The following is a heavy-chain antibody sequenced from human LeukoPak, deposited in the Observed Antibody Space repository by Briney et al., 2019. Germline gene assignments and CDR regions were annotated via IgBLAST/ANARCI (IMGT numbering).Heavy chain of an antibody. CDR1: GFMFSSYW. D-gene: IGHD3-10*01. Sequence: GGSLRLSCAASGFMFSSYWMSWVRQAPGKGLEWVSVITSSGGSTYYADSVKGRFTVSRDNSKNTQYLQMSSLRADDTAVYYCARDSGLRWYGENYYYMDVWGKGTTVTISS. J-gene: IGHJ6*03. CDR2: ITSSGGST. CDR3: ARDSGLRWYGENYYYMDV. V-gene: IGHV3-23*01.